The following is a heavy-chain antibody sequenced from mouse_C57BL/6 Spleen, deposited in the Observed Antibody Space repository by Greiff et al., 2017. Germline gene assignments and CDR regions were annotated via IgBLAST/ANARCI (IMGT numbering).Heavy chain of an antibody. J-gene: IGHJ2*01. CDR1: GYTFTSYW. D-gene: IGHD2-4*01. Sequence: VQLQQSGTELVKPGASVTLSCKASGYTFTSYWLHWVKQRPGQGLEWFGNIIPSNGGTNYNDKFKSKATLTVDKSSSTAYMQLRSLTSEDSAVYYCARRYYDSDYWGQGTTLTVSS. CDR3: ARRYYDSDY. V-gene: IGHV1-53*01. CDR2: IIPSNGGT.